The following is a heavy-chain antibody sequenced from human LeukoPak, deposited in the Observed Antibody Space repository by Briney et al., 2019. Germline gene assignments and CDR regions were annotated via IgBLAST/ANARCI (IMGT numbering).Heavy chain of an antibody. CDR1: GFTFSSYS. Sequence: GGSLRLSCAASGFTFSSYSMNWVRQAPGKGLEWVSSISSSSSYIYYADSVKGRFTISRDNAKNSLYLQMNSLRAEDTAVYYCARDREHIVANYYYYYGMDVWGQGTTVTVSS. J-gene: IGHJ6*02. CDR2: ISSSSSYI. V-gene: IGHV3-21*01. D-gene: IGHD5-12*01. CDR3: ARDREHIVANYYYYYGMDV.